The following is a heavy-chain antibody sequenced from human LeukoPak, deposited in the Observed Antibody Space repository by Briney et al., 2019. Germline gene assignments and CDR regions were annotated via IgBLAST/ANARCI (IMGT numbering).Heavy chain of an antibody. CDR1: GFTLSSYG. J-gene: IGHJ3*02. Sequence: TGGSLRLSCATSGFTLSSYGMHWVRQAPGKGLEWVAVISYDGSNKYYADSVKGRFTISRDNSKNTLYLQMNSLRAEDTAVYYCTREGVDVSDIWGQGTMVTVSS. V-gene: IGHV3-30*03. D-gene: IGHD3-10*01. CDR2: ISYDGSNK. CDR3: TREGVDVSDI.